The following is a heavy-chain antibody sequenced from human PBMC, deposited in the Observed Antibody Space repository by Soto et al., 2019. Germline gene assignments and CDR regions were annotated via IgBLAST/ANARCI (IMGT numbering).Heavy chain of an antibody. CDR1: GFTFSSYA. V-gene: IGHV3-30-3*01. D-gene: IGHD5-18*01. CDR3: AKDHLRAPYSYGSFDY. Sequence: GGSLRLSCAASGFTFSSYAMHWVRQAPGKGLEWVAVISYDGSNKYYADSVKGRFTISRDNSKNTLYLQMNSLRAEDTAVYYCAKDHLRAPYSYGSFDYWGQGTLVTVSS. J-gene: IGHJ4*02. CDR2: ISYDGSNK.